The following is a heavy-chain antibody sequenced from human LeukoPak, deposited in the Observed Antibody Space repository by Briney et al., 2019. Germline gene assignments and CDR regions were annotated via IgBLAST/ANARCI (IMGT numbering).Heavy chain of an antibody. CDR2: IWYDGSNK. D-gene: IGHD3-3*01. V-gene: IGHV3-30*19. CDR1: GFTFSSYG. J-gene: IGHJ4*02. Sequence: GGSLRLSCAASGFTFSSYGMHWVRQAPGKRLEWVAVIWYDGSNKYYADSVKGRFTISRDNSKNTLYLQMNSLRAEDTAVYYCARDGGYDFWSGYYQDYWGQGTLVTVSS. CDR3: ARDGGYDFWSGYYQDY.